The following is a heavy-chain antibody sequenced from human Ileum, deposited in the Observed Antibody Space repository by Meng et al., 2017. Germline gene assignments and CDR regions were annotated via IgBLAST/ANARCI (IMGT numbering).Heavy chain of an antibody. D-gene: IGHD3-22*01. CDR3: ARDGDTSGHFSWFDP. Sequence: VRLVEAGGGLVQPGGALRLSCAASGFTFSSYWMHWVRQAPGKGLVWVSRINSDGSSTSYADSMKGQFTISRDNAKNTLYLQMNSLRAEDTALYYCARDGDTSGHFSWFDPWGQGTLVTVSS. J-gene: IGHJ5*02. CDR2: INSDGSST. V-gene: IGHV3/OR16-13*01. CDR1: GFTFSSYW.